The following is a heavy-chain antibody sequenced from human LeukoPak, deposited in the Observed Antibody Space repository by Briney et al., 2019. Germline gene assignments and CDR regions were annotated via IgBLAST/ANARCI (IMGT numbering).Heavy chain of an antibody. D-gene: IGHD2/OR15-2a*01. V-gene: IGHV3-11*01. CDR2: ISSRGDTI. CDR1: GVPFSNNF. CDR3: ARGGYGWTFNQ. J-gene: IGHJ4*02. Sequence: GGSLTLSCTASGVPFSNNFMCWLRQPPAQGLEWVSYISSRGDTIHYSDAVKGRFSISRDNSKRSLYLQMNRLRIDDTAVYYCARGGYGWTFNQWGQGTLVSVSS.